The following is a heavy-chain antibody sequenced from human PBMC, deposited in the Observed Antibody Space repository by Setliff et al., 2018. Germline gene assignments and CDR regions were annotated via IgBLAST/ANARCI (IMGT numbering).Heavy chain of an antibody. CDR2: IKHDGSEK. CDR3: VTGPPFSGWSFDS. CDR1: GFTFSSYW. V-gene: IGHV3-7*01. J-gene: IGHJ4*02. D-gene: IGHD6-19*01. Sequence: PGGSLRLSCVASGFTFSSYWMTWVRQVPRKGLEYVASIKHDGSEKYYADSVKGRFTVSRDNSKNTLYLQMNSLRVEDTAVYYCVTGPPFSGWSFDSWGQGTLVTVSS.